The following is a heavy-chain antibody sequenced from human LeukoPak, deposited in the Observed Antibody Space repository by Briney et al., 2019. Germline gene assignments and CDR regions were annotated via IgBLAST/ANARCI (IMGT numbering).Heavy chain of an antibody. V-gene: IGHV3-7*01. CDR1: GFTFSSYW. Sequence: GGSLRLSCAASGFTFSSYWMSWVRQAPGKGLEWVANIKRDGSEKYYVDSVKGRFTISRDNAKNSLYLQMNSLRDEDTAVYYCAREAPGSSHGAIDYWGQGTLVTVSS. CDR2: IKRDGSEK. J-gene: IGHJ4*02. D-gene: IGHD4-17*01. CDR3: AREAPGSSHGAIDY.